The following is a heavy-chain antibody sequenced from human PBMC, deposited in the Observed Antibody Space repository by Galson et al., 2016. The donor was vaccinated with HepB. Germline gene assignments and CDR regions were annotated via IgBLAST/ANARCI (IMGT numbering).Heavy chain of an antibody. V-gene: IGHV3-21*01. D-gene: IGHD1-1*01. CDR1: GFTFSSYS. CDR2: ISSSSSSK. CDR3: PRAPSSGIGNWFDP. J-gene: IGHJ5*02. Sequence: SLRLSCAASGFTFSSYSMNWVRQAPGQGLEWVSSISSSSSSKYYADSVKGRFTITRDNAQNSLHLQMNSLRAEDPAMYYCPRAPSSGIGNWFDPLGQGTLVTVSS.